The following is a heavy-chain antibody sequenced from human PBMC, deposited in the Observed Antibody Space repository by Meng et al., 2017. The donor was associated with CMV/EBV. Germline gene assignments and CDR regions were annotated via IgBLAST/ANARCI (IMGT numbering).Heavy chain of an antibody. V-gene: IGHV1-2*02. D-gene: IGHD1-7*01. J-gene: IGHJ2*01. CDR2: INPNSGGT. CDR3: AINGITGTTLTWYFDL. CDR1: GCTFTGYY. Sequence: ASVKVSCKASGCTFTGYYMHWVRQAPGQGLEWMGWINPNSGGTNYAQKFQGRVTMTRDTSISTAYMELSRLRSDDTAVYYCAINGITGTTLTWYFDLWGRGTLVTVSS.